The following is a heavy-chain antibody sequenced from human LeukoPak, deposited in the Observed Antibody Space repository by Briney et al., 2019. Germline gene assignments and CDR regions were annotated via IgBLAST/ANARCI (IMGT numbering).Heavy chain of an antibody. J-gene: IGHJ4*02. CDR3: ARNKPVIVGAISPDY. Sequence: ASVKVSCKASGYTFTGYYMHWVRQAPGQGLEWMGWISAYNGNTNYAQKLQGRVTMTTDTSTSTAYMELRSLRSDDTAVYYCARNKPVIVGAISPDYWGQGTLVTVSS. V-gene: IGHV1-18*04. CDR2: ISAYNGNT. CDR1: GYTFTGYY. D-gene: IGHD1-26*01.